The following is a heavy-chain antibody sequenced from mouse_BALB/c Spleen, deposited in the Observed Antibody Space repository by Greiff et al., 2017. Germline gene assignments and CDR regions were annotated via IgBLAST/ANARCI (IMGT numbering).Heavy chain of an antibody. CDR1: GFNFTDTY. Sequence: VQLQQSGAELVRPGASVKLSCTASGFNFTDTYMHWVKQRTEQGLEWIGRIDPANGNTKYDPKFQGKATITADTSSNTAYLQLSSLTSEDAAVYYCAGSEVRLPWFAYWGQGTLVTVSA. CDR2: IDPANGNT. CDR3: AGSEVRLPWFAY. D-gene: IGHD1-2*01. J-gene: IGHJ3*01. V-gene: IGHV14-3*02.